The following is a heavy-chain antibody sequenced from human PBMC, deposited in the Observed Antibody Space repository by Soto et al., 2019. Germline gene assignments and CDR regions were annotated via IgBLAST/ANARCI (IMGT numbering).Heavy chain of an antibody. V-gene: IGHV3-9*01. Sequence: EVQLVESGGGLVQPGRSLRLSCAASGFTFADYGMHWVRQAPGKGLEWVSGITWNSGSIDYADSVKGRFTISRDNAKNSLYLPMSSLRAEDTALYYCAKDILWGGSEDYYYYGMDVWGQGATVTVSS. D-gene: IGHD1-26*01. J-gene: IGHJ6*02. CDR3: AKDILWGGSEDYYYYGMDV. CDR1: GFTFADYG. CDR2: ITWNSGSI.